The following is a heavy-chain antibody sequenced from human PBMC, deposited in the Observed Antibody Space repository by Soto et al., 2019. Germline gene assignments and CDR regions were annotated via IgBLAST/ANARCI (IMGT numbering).Heavy chain of an antibody. V-gene: IGHV4-30-4*01. CDR3: AVVHAGPAYYYYYGMDV. D-gene: IGHD2-15*01. CDR2: IYYSGST. Sequence: NPSETLSLTCTVSGGSISSGDYYWSWIRQPPGKGLEWIGYIYYSGSTYYNPSLKSRVTISVDTSKNQFSLKLSSVTAADTAVYYCAVVHAGPAYYYYYGMDVWGQGTTVTVSS. J-gene: IGHJ6*02. CDR1: GGSISSGDYY.